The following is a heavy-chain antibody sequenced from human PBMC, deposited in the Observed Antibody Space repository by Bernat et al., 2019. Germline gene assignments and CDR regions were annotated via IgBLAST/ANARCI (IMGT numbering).Heavy chain of an antibody. CDR3: ARRSYYDFWSGYYEPGTLDY. D-gene: IGHD3-3*01. CDR1: GFTFSSYW. Sequence: EVQLVESGGGLVQPGGSLRLSCAASGFTFSSYWMHWVRQAPGKGLVWVSRINRDGSSTSYADSVEGRFIISRDNAKSTLYLQMNSLRAEDTAVYYCARRSYYDFWSGYYEPGTLDYWGQGTLITVSS. V-gene: IGHV3-74*01. CDR2: INRDGSST. J-gene: IGHJ4*02.